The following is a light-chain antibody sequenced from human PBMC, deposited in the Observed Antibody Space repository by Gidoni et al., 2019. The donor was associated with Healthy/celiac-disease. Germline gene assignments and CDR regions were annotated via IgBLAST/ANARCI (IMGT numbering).Light chain of an antibody. J-gene: IGKJ2*01. Sequence: IHITQSPSSLSASVGDRVTITCRASQSISSYLNWYQQKPGKAPKLLIYAASSLQSGVPSRFSGSGSGTDFTLTISSLQPEDFATYYCQQSYSTPRTFGQGTKLEIK. CDR3: QQSYSTPRT. V-gene: IGKV1-39*01. CDR1: QSISSY. CDR2: AAS.